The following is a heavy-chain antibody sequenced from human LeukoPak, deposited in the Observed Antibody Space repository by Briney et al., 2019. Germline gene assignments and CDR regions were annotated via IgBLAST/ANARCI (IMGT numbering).Heavy chain of an antibody. CDR2: IYNSGST. J-gene: IGHJ4*02. D-gene: IGHD1-26*01. V-gene: IGHV4-59*12. Sequence: SETLSLTCTVSGGSISSYYWSWIRQPPGKGLEWIGYIYNSGSTNYNPSLKSRVTMSVDTSKNQFSLKLSSVTAADTAVYYCARGGSGSYTGPVDYWGQGTLVTVSS. CDR1: GGSISSYY. CDR3: ARGGSGSYTGPVDY.